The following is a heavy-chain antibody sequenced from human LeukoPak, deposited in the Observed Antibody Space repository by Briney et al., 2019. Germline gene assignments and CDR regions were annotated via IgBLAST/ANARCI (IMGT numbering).Heavy chain of an antibody. J-gene: IGHJ6*03. Sequence: PGGSLRLSCAASGFTFSSYAMSWVRQAPGKGLEWVSAISGSGGSTYYADSVKGRFTISRDNSKNTLYLQMNSLRAEDTAVYYCAKDRPNYGDYSRYYYYYMDVWGKGTTVTVSS. D-gene: IGHD4-17*01. CDR2: ISGSGGST. V-gene: IGHV3-23*01. CDR1: GFTFSSYA. CDR3: AKDRPNYGDYSRYYYYYMDV.